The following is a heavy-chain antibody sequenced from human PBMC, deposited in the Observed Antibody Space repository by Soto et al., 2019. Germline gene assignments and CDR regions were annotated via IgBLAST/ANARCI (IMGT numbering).Heavy chain of an antibody. Sequence: SETLSLTCTVSGGSISSSSYYWGWIRQPPGKGLEWIGSIYYSGSTYYNPSLKSRVTISVDTSKNQFSLKLSSVTAADTAVYYCARGNDFYDILTGYYLDYWGQGTLVTVSS. CDR1: GGSISSSSYY. V-gene: IGHV4-39*07. J-gene: IGHJ4*02. D-gene: IGHD3-9*01. CDR2: IYYSGST. CDR3: ARGNDFYDILTGYYLDY.